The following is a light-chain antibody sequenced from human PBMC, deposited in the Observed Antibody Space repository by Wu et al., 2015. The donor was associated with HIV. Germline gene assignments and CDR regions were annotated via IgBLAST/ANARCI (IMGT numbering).Light chain of an antibody. J-gene: IGKJ2*01. CDR2: DAS. Sequence: EIVLTQSPGTLSLSPGERAILSCRASQRVSNTNLAWYQQKPGQAPRLLIYDASNRATGIPARFSGSGSGTDFTLTISSLEPEDFAVYYCQQRSNWPPYTFGQGTKLEIK. CDR1: QRVSNTN. CDR3: QQRSNWPPYT. V-gene: IGKV3D-20*02.